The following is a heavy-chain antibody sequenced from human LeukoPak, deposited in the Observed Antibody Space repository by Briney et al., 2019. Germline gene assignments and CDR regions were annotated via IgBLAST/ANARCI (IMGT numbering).Heavy chain of an antibody. CDR2: IYYSGST. J-gene: IGHJ6*04. Sequence: KPSETLSLTCTVSGGSISSYYWSWIRQPPGKGLEWIGYIYYSGSTYYNPSLKSRVTISVDTSKNQFSLKLSSVTAADTAVYYCVGYCSGGRCYSQQLTATQAGLLDVWGKGTTVTISS. CDR1: GGSISSYY. V-gene: IGHV4-59*01. D-gene: IGHD2-15*01. CDR3: VGYCSGGRCYSQQLTATQAGLLDV.